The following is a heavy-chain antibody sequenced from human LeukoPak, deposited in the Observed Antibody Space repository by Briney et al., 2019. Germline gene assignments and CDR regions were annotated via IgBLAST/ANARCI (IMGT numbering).Heavy chain of an antibody. CDR1: SGSISNYY. Sequence: SETLSLTCTVSSGSISNYYWSWIRQPPGKGLEWIGYISSSGSTNYNPSLKSRVTISVDTSKNQFSLKLSSVTAADTAVYYCARAYCSSTSCYPHFDYWGQGTLVTVSS. CDR3: ARAYCSSTSCYPHFDY. J-gene: IGHJ4*02. D-gene: IGHD2-2*01. CDR2: ISSSGST. V-gene: IGHV4-59*01.